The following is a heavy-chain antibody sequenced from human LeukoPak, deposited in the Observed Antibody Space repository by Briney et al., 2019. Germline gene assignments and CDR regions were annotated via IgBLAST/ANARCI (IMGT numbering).Heavy chain of an antibody. V-gene: IGHV3-30-3*01. D-gene: IGHD3-22*01. CDR2: ISYDESNK. J-gene: IGHJ4*02. Sequence: LTGGSLRLSCAASGFTFSSYAMHWVRQAPGKGPEWVAVISYDESNKYYADSVKGRFTISRDNSKNTLYLQMNSLRAEDTAVYYCARESPNSSGYYFDYWGQGTLVTVSS. CDR3: ARESPNSSGYYFDY. CDR1: GFTFSSYA.